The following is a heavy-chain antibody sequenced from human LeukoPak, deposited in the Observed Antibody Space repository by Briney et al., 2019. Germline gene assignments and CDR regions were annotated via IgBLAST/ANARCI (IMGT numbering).Heavy chain of an antibody. CDR1: GFTFSSYW. CDR3: ARVGSGWHYYFDY. V-gene: IGHV3-74*01. CDR2: INSDGSST. Sequence: GGSLRLSCAASGFTFSSYWMHWVRQAPGKGLVWVSRINSDGSSTSYADSVKGLFTISRDNAKNTLYLQMNSLRAEDTAVYYCARVGSGWHYYFDYWGQGTLVTVSS. D-gene: IGHD6-19*01. J-gene: IGHJ4*02.